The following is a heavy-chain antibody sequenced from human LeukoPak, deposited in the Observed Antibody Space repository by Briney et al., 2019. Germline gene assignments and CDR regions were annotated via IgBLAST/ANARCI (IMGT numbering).Heavy chain of an antibody. Sequence: GGSLRHSCAASGFTVSSNYMSWVRQAPRKGLQWVSVIYSGESTYYADSVKGRFTISRDNPKNTLYLQMSSLRAEDTAVYYCARGQYSSGWYFDYWGQGTLVTVSS. D-gene: IGHD6-19*01. CDR2: IYSGEST. CDR3: ARGQYSSGWYFDY. V-gene: IGHV3-53*01. CDR1: GFTVSSNY. J-gene: IGHJ4*02.